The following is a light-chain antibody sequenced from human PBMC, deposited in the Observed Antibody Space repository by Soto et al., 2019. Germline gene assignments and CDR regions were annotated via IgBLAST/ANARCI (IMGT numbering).Light chain of an antibody. CDR2: DVS. CDR3: CSYAGTYSYV. CDR1: SNDVGGYDY. V-gene: IGLV2-11*01. J-gene: IGLJ1*01. Sequence: QSARTQPRSVSGSPGQSGTISCTGTSNDVGGYDYVSWYQQHPGKAPKLIIYDVSKRPSGVPDRFSGSKSGNTASLTISGLQAEDEADYYCCSYAGTYSYVFGTGTKVTVL.